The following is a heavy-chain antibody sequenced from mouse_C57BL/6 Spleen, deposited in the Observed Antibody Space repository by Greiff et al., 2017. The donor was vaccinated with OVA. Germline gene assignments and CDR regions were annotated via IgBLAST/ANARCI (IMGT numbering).Heavy chain of an antibody. J-gene: IGHJ2*01. CDR3: ARSKDYYYGPDY. D-gene: IGHD1-1*01. Sequence: VKLVESGPELVKPGASVKISCKASGYAFSSSWMNWVKQRPGKGLEWIGRIYPGDGDTNYNGKFKGKATLTADKSSSTAYMQLSSLTSEDSAVYFCARSKDYYYGPDYWGQGTTLTVSS. CDR1: GYAFSSSW. CDR2: IYPGDGDT. V-gene: IGHV1-82*01.